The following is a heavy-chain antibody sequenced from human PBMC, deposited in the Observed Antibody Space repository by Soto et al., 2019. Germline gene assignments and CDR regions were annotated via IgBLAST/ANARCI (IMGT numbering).Heavy chain of an antibody. Sequence: GGSLRLSCAASGFTFSSYGMHWVRQAPGKGLEWVAVIWYDGSNKYYADSVKGRFTISRDNSKNTLYLQMNSLRAEDTAVYYCARDAAVMGDYYYYMDVWGKGTTVTVSS. CDR3: ARDAAVMGDYYYYMDV. CDR1: GFTFSSYG. J-gene: IGHJ6*03. CDR2: IWYDGSNK. V-gene: IGHV3-33*01. D-gene: IGHD3-16*01.